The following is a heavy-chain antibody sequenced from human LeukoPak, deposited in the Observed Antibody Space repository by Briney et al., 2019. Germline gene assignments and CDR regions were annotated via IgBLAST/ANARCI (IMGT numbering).Heavy chain of an antibody. CDR3: ARDRGLRYDILTGYSDFDY. CDR2: ISSSSSTI. Sequence: GGSLRLSCAASGFTFSIYSMNWVRQAPGKGLEWVSYISSSSSTIYYADSVKGRFTISRDNAKNSLYLQMNSLRDEDTAVYYCARDRGLRYDILTGYSDFDYWGQGTLVTVSS. CDR1: GFTFSIYS. V-gene: IGHV3-48*02. J-gene: IGHJ4*02. D-gene: IGHD3-9*01.